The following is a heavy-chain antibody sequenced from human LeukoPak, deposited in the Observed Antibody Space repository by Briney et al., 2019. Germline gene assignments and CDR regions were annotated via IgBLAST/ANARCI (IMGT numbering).Heavy chain of an antibody. Sequence: GGSLRLSCAASGFTVSSNYMSWVRQAPGKGLEWVSVIYSGGSTYYADSVKGRFTISRDNSKNTLYLQMNSLRAEDAAVYYCARTDYDILTGWNYYGMDVWGQGNTVTVSS. CDR2: IYSGGST. D-gene: IGHD3-9*01. J-gene: IGHJ6*02. CDR3: ARTDYDILTGWNYYGMDV. V-gene: IGHV3-53*01. CDR1: GFTVSSNY.